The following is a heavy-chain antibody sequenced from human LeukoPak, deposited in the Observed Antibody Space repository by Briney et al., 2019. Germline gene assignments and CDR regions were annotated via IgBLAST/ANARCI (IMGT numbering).Heavy chain of an antibody. J-gene: IGHJ3*02. CDR2: IYYSGST. Sequence: NPSETLSLTCTVSGGSISSSSYYWGWIRQPPGKGLEWIGSIYYSGSTYYNPSLKSRVTISVDTSKNQFSLKLSSVTAADTAVYYCARGGQYSRLSTIWGQGTMVTVSS. CDR1: GGSISSSSYY. D-gene: IGHD6-6*01. CDR3: ARGGQYSRLSTI. V-gene: IGHV4-39*07.